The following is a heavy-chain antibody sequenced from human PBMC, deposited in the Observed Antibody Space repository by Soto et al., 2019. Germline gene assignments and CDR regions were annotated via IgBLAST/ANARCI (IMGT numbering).Heavy chain of an antibody. CDR3: ADSGSYTDV. CDR1: GFTFTTYW. J-gene: IGHJ6*03. V-gene: IGHV3-7*01. Sequence: EVQLVESGGGLVQPGGSLRLSCAASGFTFTTYWMTWVRQAPGKGLEWVANIKQDGSEKYYVDSVKGRFTISRDNAKNSLCLQMNSLRAEDTAVYYCADSGSYTDVWGKGTTVIVSS. D-gene: IGHD3-22*01. CDR2: IKQDGSEK.